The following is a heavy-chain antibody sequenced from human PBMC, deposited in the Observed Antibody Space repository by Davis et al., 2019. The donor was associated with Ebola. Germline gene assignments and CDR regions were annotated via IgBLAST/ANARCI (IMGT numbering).Heavy chain of an antibody. CDR3: AKGAYYYDSSGPEGDY. CDR1: GFTFSSYA. D-gene: IGHD3-22*01. CDR2: ISGSGGST. J-gene: IGHJ4*02. Sequence: PGGSLRLSCAASGFTFSSYAMSWVRQAPGKGLEWVSAISGSGGSTYYADSVKGRFTISRDNSKNTLYLQMNSLRAEDTAVYYCAKGAYYYDSSGPEGDYWGQGTLVTVSS. V-gene: IGHV3-23*01.